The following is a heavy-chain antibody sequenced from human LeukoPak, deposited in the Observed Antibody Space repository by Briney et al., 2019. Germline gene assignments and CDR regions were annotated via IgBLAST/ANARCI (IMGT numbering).Heavy chain of an antibody. Sequence: SETLSLTCTVSGGSIGSGDYYWSWIRQPPGKGLEWIGYIYYSGSTYYNPSLKSRITISVNTSKSQFSLKLSSVTAADTAVYYCARGLFGYCSSNSCYRWFDPWGQGTLVTVSS. J-gene: IGHJ5*01. V-gene: IGHV4-30-4*08. CDR2: IYYSGST. D-gene: IGHD2-2*03. CDR1: GGSIGSGDYY. CDR3: ARGLFGYCSSNSCYRWFDP.